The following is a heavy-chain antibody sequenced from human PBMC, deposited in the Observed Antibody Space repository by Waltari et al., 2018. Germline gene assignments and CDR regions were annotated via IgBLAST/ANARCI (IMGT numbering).Heavy chain of an antibody. J-gene: IGHJ6*02. CDR2: IIPIFGTA. D-gene: IGHD6-13*01. CDR3: ARRKGLRALIAAAGSYYYYGMDV. CDR1: GGTFSSYA. Sequence: QVQLVQSGAEVKKPGSSVKVSCKASGGTFSSYAISWVRQAPGQGLEWMGGIIPIFGTANYAQKSQGRVTITADESTSTAYMELSSLRSEDTAVYYCARRKGLRALIAAAGSYYYYGMDVWGQGTTVTVSS. V-gene: IGHV1-69*13.